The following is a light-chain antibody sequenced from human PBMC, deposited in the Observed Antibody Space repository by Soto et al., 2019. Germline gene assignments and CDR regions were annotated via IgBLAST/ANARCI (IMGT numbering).Light chain of an antibody. CDR2: GAS. CDR1: QSVSSSY. CDR3: QQYGSSPYT. Sequence: EIVLTQSPGTLSLSPGERATLSCRASQSVSSSYLAWYQQKPGQAPRLLIYGASSRATGIPDMFSGSGYGTDFTLTISRLEPEDFAVYYCQQYGSSPYTCGQGTKLEIK. J-gene: IGKJ2*01. V-gene: IGKV3-20*01.